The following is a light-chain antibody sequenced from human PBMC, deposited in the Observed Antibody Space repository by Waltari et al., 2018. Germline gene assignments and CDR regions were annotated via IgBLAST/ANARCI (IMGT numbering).Light chain of an antibody. Sequence: DIVMTQSPDSLAVSLGEKATVNCKSSQSVLYSSNNKNYLAWYQQKPGQPPKLLIYWASTRESGVPDRFSGSGSGTDFTLTISSLQAEDVAVYYCQQYYGPPLTFDGGTKVEIK. CDR2: WAS. J-gene: IGKJ4*01. CDR1: QSVLYSSNNKNY. V-gene: IGKV4-1*01. CDR3: QQYYGPPLT.